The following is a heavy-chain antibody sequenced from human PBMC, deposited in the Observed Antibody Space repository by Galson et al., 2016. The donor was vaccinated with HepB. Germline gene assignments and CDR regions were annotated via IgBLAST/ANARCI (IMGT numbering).Heavy chain of an antibody. J-gene: IGHJ4*02. V-gene: IGHV3-15*01. CDR1: GFTFSSYW. Sequence: SLRLSCAASGFTFSSYWMVWVRQAPGEGLEWVGRIRPQRDRKTPVYAAPVEGRFTISRDDSKNTLYLQMNSLTTEDTALYYCYGHPDYWGRGTLVTVSS. CDR3: YGHPDY. D-gene: IGHD4-17*01. CDR2: IRPQRDRKTP.